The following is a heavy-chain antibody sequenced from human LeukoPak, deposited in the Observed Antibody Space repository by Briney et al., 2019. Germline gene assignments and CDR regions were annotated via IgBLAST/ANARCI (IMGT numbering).Heavy chain of an antibody. D-gene: IGHD6-13*01. J-gene: IGHJ6*03. V-gene: IGHV4-34*01. Sequence: SETLSLTCAVYGGSFSGYYWSWIRQPPGKGLEWIGEINHSGSTNYNPSLKSRVTISVDTSKNQFSLKLSSVTAADTAVYYCARDWYSSSWTSKYYYYYYMDVWGKGTTVTISS. CDR2: INHSGST. CDR1: GGSFSGYY. CDR3: ARDWYSSSWTSKYYYYYYMDV.